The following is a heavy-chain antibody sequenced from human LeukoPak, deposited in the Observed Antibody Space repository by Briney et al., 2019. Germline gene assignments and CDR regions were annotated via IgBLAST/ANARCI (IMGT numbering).Heavy chain of an antibody. Sequence: GGSLRLSCAASGFTFSSYAMSWVRQAPGKGLEWVSAISGSGGSTYYADSVKGRFTISRDNAKNTLYLQMNSLRADDTAVYYCARVGYCSGGSCYPDYYYFYGMDVWGQGTTVTVSS. V-gene: IGHV3-23*01. CDR1: GFTFSSYA. CDR2: ISGSGGST. CDR3: ARVGYCSGGSCYPDYYYFYGMDV. D-gene: IGHD2-15*01. J-gene: IGHJ6*02.